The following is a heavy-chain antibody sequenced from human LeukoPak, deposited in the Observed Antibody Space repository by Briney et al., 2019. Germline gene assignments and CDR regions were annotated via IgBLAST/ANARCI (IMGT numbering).Heavy chain of an antibody. D-gene: IGHD3-22*01. CDR1: GFTFSTYA. J-gene: IGHJ4*02. CDR2: ISGSGGST. Sequence: PGGSLILSCAASGFTFSTYAMSWVRQAPGKGLEWVSGISGSGGSTYYADSVKGRFTISRDNSKNSLYLQMNSLRAEDTAVYYCARGAYYYEDWGQGTLVTVSS. V-gene: IGHV3-23*01. CDR3: ARGAYYYED.